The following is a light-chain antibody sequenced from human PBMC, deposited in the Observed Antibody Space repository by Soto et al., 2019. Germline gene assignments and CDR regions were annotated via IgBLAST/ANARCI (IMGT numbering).Light chain of an antibody. CDR2: GAS. J-gene: IGKJ4*01. CDR1: QTVRTNY. CDR3: QQHSDSPLT. V-gene: IGKV3-20*01. Sequence: EIVLTQSPGTLSLSPGERATLSCRASQTVRTNYLAWFQHKPGQAPRLLIYGASSRATGIPDRFIGSGSGRDFTLTINRLDPEDFAVYFCQQHSDSPLTLGGGTEVEMK.